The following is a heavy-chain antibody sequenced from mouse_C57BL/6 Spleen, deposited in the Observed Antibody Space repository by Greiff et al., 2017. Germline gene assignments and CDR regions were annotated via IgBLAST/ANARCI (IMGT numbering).Heavy chain of an antibody. D-gene: IGHD3-3*01. V-gene: IGHV1-52*01. Sequence: VQLQQSGAELVRPGSSVKLSCKASGFTFTSYWMHWVKQRPIQGLEWIGNIDPADSDTHYNQKFKDQATFTVDKSASTAYRQLSSLTSEDSAGYYSARGGGHGFAYWGQGTLVTVSA. J-gene: IGHJ3*01. CDR1: GFTFTSYW. CDR3: ARGGGHGFAY. CDR2: IDPADSDT.